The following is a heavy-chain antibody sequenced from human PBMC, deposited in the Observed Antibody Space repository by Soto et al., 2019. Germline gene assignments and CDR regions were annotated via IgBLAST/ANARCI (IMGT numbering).Heavy chain of an antibody. CDR3: DSPCASGCFDY. CDR2: ISGSGGST. V-gene: IGHV3-23*01. J-gene: IGHJ4*02. CDR1: GFTFSSYG. D-gene: IGHD6-6*01. Sequence: GGSLRLSCAASGFTFSSYGMSWVRQASGKGLEWVSAISGSGGSTYYADSVKGRFTISRDNSKNTVYLQMNSLRAEDTAVYYCDSPCASGCFDYWGQGTPVTVSS.